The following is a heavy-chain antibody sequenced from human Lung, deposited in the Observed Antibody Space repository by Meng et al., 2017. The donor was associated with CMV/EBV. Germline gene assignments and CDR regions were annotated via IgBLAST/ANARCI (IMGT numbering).Heavy chain of an antibody. V-gene: IGHV1-2*02. CDR2: INPNSGGT. CDR3: ATLGGLSSSSYYYYYYGMDV. J-gene: IGHJ6*02. CDR1: GYTFTGYY. Sequence: SVKVSCKASGYTFTGYYMHWVRQAPGQGLEWMGWINPNSGGTNYAQKFQGRVTMTRDTSISTAYMELSRLRSDDTAVYYCATLGGLSSSSYYYYYYGMDVWGQGTTVTVSS. D-gene: IGHD6-6*01.